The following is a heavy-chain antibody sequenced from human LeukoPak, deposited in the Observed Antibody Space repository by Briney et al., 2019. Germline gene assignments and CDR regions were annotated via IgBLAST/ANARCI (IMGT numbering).Heavy chain of an antibody. V-gene: IGHV3-23*01. CDR1: GFTFSSYA. J-gene: IGHJ4*02. CDR2: ISGSGDST. Sequence: GGSLRLSRAASGFTFSSYAMSWVRQAPGKGLEWVSAISGSGDSTYYADSVKGRFTISRDNSKNTLYLQMNSLRAEDTAVYYCAKDRWIQLRLDYWGQGTLVTVSS. D-gene: IGHD5-18*01. CDR3: AKDRWIQLRLDY.